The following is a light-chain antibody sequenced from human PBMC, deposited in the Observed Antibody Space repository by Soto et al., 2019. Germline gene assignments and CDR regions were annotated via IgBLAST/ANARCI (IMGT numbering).Light chain of an antibody. CDR2: GAS. J-gene: IGKJ4*01. CDR3: QQANSFPLT. V-gene: IGKV1-12*01. Sequence: DIQMTQSPSSVSASVGDRVTITCRASQGISSWLVWYQQKPGKAPKVLIYGASTLQSGVPSRFSGSRSGTDFTLTINSLQPEDFATYICQQANSFPLTFGGGTRVEIK. CDR1: QGISSW.